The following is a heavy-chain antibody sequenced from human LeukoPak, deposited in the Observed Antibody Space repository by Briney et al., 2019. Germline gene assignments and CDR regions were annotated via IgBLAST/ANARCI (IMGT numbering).Heavy chain of an antibody. Sequence: SETLSLTCTVSGGSISSYYWSWIRQPPGKGLEWTGYIYTSGSTNYNPSLKSRVTISVDTSKNQFSLKLSSVTAADTAVYYCARQIQLWNYYYYYYYMDVWGKGTTVTVSS. J-gene: IGHJ6*03. CDR2: IYTSGST. CDR3: ARQIQLWNYYYYYYYMDV. D-gene: IGHD5-18*01. V-gene: IGHV4-4*09. CDR1: GGSISSYY.